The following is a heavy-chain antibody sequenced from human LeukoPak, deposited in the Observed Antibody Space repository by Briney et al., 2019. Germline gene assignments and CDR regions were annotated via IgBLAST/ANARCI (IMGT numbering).Heavy chain of an antibody. CDR3: ARGVFRLGELYPDY. D-gene: IGHD3-10*01. J-gene: IGHJ4*02. V-gene: IGHV4-61*02. CDR1: AFSISSVSYY. CDR2: IYTSGST. Sequence: PSQTLSLTCTVSAFSISSVSYYWRSIRQPAGKGLEWIARIYTSGSTNYNPSLNTLITISVDTSNNQFSLKLSSVTAADTALYYCARGVFRLGELYPDYWGQGTLVTVSS.